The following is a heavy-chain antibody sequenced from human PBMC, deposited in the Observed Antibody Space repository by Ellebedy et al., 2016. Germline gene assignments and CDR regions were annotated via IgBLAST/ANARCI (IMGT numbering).Heavy chain of an antibody. CDR2: ISGSGGST. Sequence: GESLKISXATSGFTFTNYAMSWVRQTPGKGLEWVSGISGSGGSTHYADSVKGRFTISRDNSKNTLYVQMNSLRAEDTAVYYCAKESGSYYYYYNYMDVWGKGTTVTVSS. CDR1: GFTFTNYA. V-gene: IGHV3-23*01. D-gene: IGHD1-26*01. CDR3: AKESGSYYYYYNYMDV. J-gene: IGHJ6*03.